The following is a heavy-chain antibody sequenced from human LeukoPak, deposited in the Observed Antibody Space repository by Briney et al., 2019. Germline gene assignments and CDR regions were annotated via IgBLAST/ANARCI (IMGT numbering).Heavy chain of an antibody. D-gene: IGHD1-7*01. CDR2: ISGSGGST. CDR1: GFTFSSYS. Sequence: GGSLRLSCAASGFTFSSYSMNWVRQAPGKGLEWVSAISGSGGSTYYADSVKGRFTISRDNSKNTLYLQMNSLRAEDTAVYYCAKITGTTRGAFDIWGQGTMVTVSS. CDR3: AKITGTTRGAFDI. J-gene: IGHJ3*02. V-gene: IGHV3-23*01.